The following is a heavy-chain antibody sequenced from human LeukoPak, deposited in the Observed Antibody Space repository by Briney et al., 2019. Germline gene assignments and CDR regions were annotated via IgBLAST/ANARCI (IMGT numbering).Heavy chain of an antibody. D-gene: IGHD6-6*01. V-gene: IGHV1-69*01. CDR1: GGTLSSYA. Sequence: ASVKVSCKASGGTLSSYAISWVRQAPGQGLEWMGGIIPIFGTANYAQKFQGRVTITADESTSTAYMELSSLRSDDTAVYYCARVFTSQGIAARQGEFDYWGQGTLVTVSS. J-gene: IGHJ4*02. CDR2: IIPIFGTA. CDR3: ARVFTSQGIAARQGEFDY.